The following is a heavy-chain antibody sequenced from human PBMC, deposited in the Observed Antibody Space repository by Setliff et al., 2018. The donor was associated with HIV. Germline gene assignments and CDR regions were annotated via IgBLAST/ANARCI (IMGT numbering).Heavy chain of an antibody. Sequence: PGGSLRLSCAASGFTFDDYAMYWVRQGPGKGLEWVSLINWDGSRTFYADSVRGRFTTSRDNNKNFLNLTSVTAADTAVYYCARGVPLLPPRNWGQGALVTVSS. CDR2: INWDGSRT. CDR3: ARGVPLLPPRN. D-gene: IGHD1-26*01. V-gene: IGHV3-43D*04. CDR1: GFTFDDYA. J-gene: IGHJ4*02.